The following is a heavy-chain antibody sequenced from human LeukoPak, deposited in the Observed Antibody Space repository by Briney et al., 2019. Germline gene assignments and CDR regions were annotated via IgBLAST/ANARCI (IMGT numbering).Heavy chain of an antibody. CDR2: IYYSGST. J-gene: IGHJ4*02. CDR1: GVSISSGDYY. D-gene: IGHD4-17*01. V-gene: IGHV4-30-4*08. CDR3: ARDTDYGFLY. Sequence: SQTLSLTCTVSGVSISSGDYYWSWIRQPPGKGLEWIGYIYYSGSTYYNLSLKSRVTITVDTSRNQFSLKLSSVTAADTAVYYCARDTDYGFLYWGQGTLVIVSS.